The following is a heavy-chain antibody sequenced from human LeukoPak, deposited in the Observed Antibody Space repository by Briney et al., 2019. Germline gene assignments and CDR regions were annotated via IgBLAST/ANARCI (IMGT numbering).Heavy chain of an antibody. Sequence: PSETLSLTCTVSGGSMTSHHWNWIRQTPGKGLEWIGYVFDSGRTKENPSLKSRVTLSADTSKNQLSLRLSSVTAADTAVYYCTTIKRGNIFGYFDFWGQGILVTVSS. CDR2: VFDSGRT. CDR1: GGSMTSHH. CDR3: TTIKRGNIFGYFDF. J-gene: IGHJ4*02. D-gene: IGHD5-18*01. V-gene: IGHV4-59*11.